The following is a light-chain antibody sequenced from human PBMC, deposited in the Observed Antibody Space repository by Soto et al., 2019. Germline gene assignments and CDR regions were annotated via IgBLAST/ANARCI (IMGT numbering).Light chain of an antibody. Sequence: AIQMTQSPSSLSASLGDRVTITCRASQGIRGDLGWYQQKPGKAPKLLISATSTLQSGVPSRFSGRGSGTNSTLTISSLQPEDFATYYCIQDFISPLTVGQGTKVDIK. CDR3: IQDFISPLT. CDR1: QGIRGD. J-gene: IGKJ1*01. CDR2: ATS. V-gene: IGKV1-6*01.